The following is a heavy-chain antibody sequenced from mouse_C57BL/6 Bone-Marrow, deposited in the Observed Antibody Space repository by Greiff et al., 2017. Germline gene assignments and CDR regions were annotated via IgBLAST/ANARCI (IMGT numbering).Heavy chain of an antibody. V-gene: IGHV1-26*01. D-gene: IGHD1-1*01. J-gene: IGHJ2*01. CDR2: INPNNGGT. CDR3: ARGEYYGTGYYFDY. CDR1: GYTFTDYY. Sequence: VQLQQSGPELVKPGASVKISCKASGYTFTDYYMNWVKQSHGKSLEWIGDINPNNGGTSYNQKFKGKATLTVDKSSSTAYMELRSLTSKDSAVYYCARGEYYGTGYYFDYWGQGTTLTVSS.